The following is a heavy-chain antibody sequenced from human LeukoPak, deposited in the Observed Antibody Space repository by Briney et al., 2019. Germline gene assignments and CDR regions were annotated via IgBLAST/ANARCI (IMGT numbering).Heavy chain of an antibody. Sequence: GGSLRLSCVASGFSFSSYTMNWVRQAPGKGLEWVSSISSSSTYIYYRDSVKGRFTISRDNAKNSLYLQMNSLRAEDTAVYYCTRVVLVGTTYSYFDYWGQGTLVTVSS. CDR1: GFSFSSYT. CDR3: TRVVLVGTTYSYFDY. J-gene: IGHJ4*02. D-gene: IGHD1-26*01. CDR2: ISSSSTYI. V-gene: IGHV3-21*01.